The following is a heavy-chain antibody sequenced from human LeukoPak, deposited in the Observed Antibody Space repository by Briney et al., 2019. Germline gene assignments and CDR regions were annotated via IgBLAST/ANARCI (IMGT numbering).Heavy chain of an antibody. CDR2: IGSAGDT. D-gene: IGHD1-14*01. CDR3: ARSRSYNHFDY. J-gene: IGHJ4*02. Sequence: QPRGSLRLSCAASGFTFSSYDMHWVRQATGKGLEWVSAIGSAGDTYYPGSVKGRFTISRENAKNSLYLQMNSLRAGDTAVYYCARSRSYNHFDYWGQGTLVTVSS. V-gene: IGHV3-13*01. CDR1: GFTFSSYD.